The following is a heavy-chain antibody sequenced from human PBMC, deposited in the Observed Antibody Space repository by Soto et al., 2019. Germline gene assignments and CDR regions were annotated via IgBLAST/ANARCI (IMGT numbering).Heavy chain of an antibody. CDR2: ISYDGSNK. Sequence: AGCLGLSCAASGFTFISYGMHGVRQAPGKGLEWVAVISYDGSNKYYADSVKGRFTISRDNSKNTLYLQMSSLRAEDTAVYYCVKDGSSGWPYYYGMDVWGQGTTVTVSS. CDR3: VKDGSSGWPYYYGMDV. J-gene: IGHJ6*02. D-gene: IGHD6-19*01. CDR1: GFTFISYG. V-gene: IGHV3-30*18.